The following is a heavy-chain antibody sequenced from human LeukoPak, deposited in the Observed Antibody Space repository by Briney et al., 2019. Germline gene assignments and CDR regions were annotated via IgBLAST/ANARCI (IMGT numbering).Heavy chain of an antibody. CDR3: ARAGSGRSPDWFDP. V-gene: IGHV3-48*04. J-gene: IGHJ5*02. D-gene: IGHD1-26*01. CDR2: ISTRSRTI. CDR1: GFTFGSYT. Sequence: GGSLRLSCAASGFTFGSYTMDWVRQVPGKGLEWVSYISTRSRTIFYADSVKGRFTISRDSAKNSLYLQMNSLRAEDTAVYYCARAGSGRSPDWFDPWGQGTLVTVSS.